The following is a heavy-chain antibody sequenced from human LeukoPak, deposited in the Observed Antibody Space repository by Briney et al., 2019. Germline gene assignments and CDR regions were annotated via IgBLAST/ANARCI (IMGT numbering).Heavy chain of an antibody. V-gene: IGHV3-21*01. D-gene: IGHD1-26*01. Sequence: PGGSLRLSCAASGFTFSSYSMNWARQAPGKGLEWVSSISSSSSYIYYADSVKGRFTISRDNAKNSLYLQMNSLRAEDTAVYYCARDPGKFRGATLLYYYYYYMDVWGKGTTVTVSS. CDR3: ARDPGKFRGATLLYYYYYYMDV. J-gene: IGHJ6*03. CDR2: ISSSSSYI. CDR1: GFTFSSYS.